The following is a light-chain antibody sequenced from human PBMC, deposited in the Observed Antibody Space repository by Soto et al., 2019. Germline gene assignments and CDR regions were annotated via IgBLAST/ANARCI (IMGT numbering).Light chain of an antibody. V-gene: IGKV3-11*01. CDR3: HQRQSWPRT. J-gene: IGKJ1*01. CDR2: YMS. Sequence: EIVLTQSPSTLSSFPGDRVTLSCGASQYINTRLAWYQHRPGQAPRLLIYYMSKRATGIPARFSGSGSGTDFNLTISSLATDDFAIYYCHQRQSWPRTFGQGTKVDIK. CDR1: QYINTR.